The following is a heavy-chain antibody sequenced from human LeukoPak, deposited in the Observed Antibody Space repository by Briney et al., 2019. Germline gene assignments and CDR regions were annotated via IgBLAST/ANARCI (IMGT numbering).Heavy chain of an antibody. CDR1: GFTFSSYS. V-gene: IGHV3-21*01. J-gene: IGHJ4*02. D-gene: IGHD2-2*01. Sequence: GGSLRLSCAASGFTFSSYSMNWVRQAPGKGLEWVSSISSSSSYIYYADSVKGRFTISRDNAKNSLYLQMNSLRAEDTAVYYCARGAYCSSTSCYLFDYWGQETLVTVSS. CDR3: ARGAYCSSTSCYLFDY. CDR2: ISSSSSYI.